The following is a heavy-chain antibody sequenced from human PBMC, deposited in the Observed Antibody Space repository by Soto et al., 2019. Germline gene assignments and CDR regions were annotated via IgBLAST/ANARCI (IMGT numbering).Heavy chain of an antibody. J-gene: IGHJ6*02. CDR3: ARDRRPASYLGLGV. D-gene: IGHD3-10*01. CDR1: GLTFSSYC. Sequence: EVQLVEFGGGLVQPGGSLRLSCEVSGLTFSSYCMSWVRQAPGKGLEWVANIKQDGSETFYVDSVKGRFTVSRDTAKNSLFLQMNSLRVEDTAVYYCARDRRPASYLGLGVWGQGTTVIVSS. CDR2: IKQDGSET. V-gene: IGHV3-7*05.